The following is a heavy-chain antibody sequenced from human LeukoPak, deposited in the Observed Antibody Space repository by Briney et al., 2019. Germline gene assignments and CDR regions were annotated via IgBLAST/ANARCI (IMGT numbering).Heavy chain of an antibody. CDR1: GYTLTVDY. CDR3: ARSITYYSGSGRNYYYMDV. V-gene: IGHV1-2*02. D-gene: IGHD3-10*01. J-gene: IGHJ6*03. CDR2: INPDSGDT. Sequence: ASVKVSCKASGYTLTVDYMHWVRQAPGQGLERRAWINPDSGDTNYAQKFQARVTLTRDTSSSTAFLDLSRLRSDDTAVYYCARSITYYSGSGRNYYYMDVWGKGTAVTVSS.